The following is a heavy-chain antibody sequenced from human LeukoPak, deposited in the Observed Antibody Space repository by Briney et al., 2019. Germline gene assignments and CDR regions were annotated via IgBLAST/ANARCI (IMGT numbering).Heavy chain of an antibody. V-gene: IGHV1-8*03. D-gene: IGHD6-6*01. Sequence: GASVKVSCKASGYAFTSYDINWVRQATGPGLEWMGWMNPNSGNTGYAQKFQGRVTITRNTSISTAYMELSSLRSEDTAVYYCARRGSSCWTGNWFDPWGQGTLVTVSS. CDR3: ARRGSSCWTGNWFDP. CDR2: MNPNSGNT. CDR1: GYAFTSYD. J-gene: IGHJ5*02.